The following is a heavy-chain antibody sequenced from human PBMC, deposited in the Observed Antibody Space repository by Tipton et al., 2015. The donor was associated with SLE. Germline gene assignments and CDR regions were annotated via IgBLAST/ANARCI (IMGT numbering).Heavy chain of an antibody. CDR2: IYHSGST. CDR1: GGSISSGGYS. D-gene: IGHD3-22*01. V-gene: IGHV4-30-2*01. CDR3: ARGGYYYHSGGDFDL. J-gene: IGHJ2*01. Sequence: TLSLTRAVSGGSISSGGYSWSWIRQPPGKGLEWIGYIYHSGSTYYNPSLKSRVTISVDRSKNQFSLKLSSVTAADTAVYYCARGGYYYHSGGDFDLWGRGTLVTVSS.